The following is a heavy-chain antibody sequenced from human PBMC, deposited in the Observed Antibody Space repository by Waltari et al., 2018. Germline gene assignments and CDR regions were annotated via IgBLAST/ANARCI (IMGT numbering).Heavy chain of an antibody. D-gene: IGHD6-6*01. J-gene: IGHJ4*02. V-gene: IGHV1-69*02. CDR3: ASIPSLIIAAPKDY. CDR1: GGTFSSLD. Sequence: QVQLVQSGTEVKKPGSSVKVSCKASGGTFSSLDISWVRQAPGQGLEWMGSLLPLLKKAEYAEKFQDRVTITADKSTTTAYMELRSLTSEDTAIYYCASIPSLIIAAPKDYWGQGTLVTVSS. CDR2: LLPLLKKA.